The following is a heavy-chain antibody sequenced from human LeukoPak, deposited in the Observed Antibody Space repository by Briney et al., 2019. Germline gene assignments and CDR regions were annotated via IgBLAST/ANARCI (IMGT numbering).Heavy chain of an antibody. CDR2: IYWNDDK. D-gene: IGHD4-17*01. V-gene: IGHV2-5*01. CDR1: GFSLSTSGVA. CDR3: AHRRTTVTTGYFDY. Sequence: SGPTLVNPTQTLTLTCTFSGFSLSTSGVAVGWIRQPPGKALEWLALIYWNDDKRYSPSLKSRLTITKDTSKNQVVLTMTNMDPVDTATYCCAHRRTTVTTGYFDYWGQGTLVTVSS. J-gene: IGHJ4*02.